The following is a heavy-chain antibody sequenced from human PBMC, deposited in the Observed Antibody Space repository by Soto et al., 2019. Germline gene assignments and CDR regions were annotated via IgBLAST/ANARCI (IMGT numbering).Heavy chain of an antibody. J-gene: IGHJ4*02. V-gene: IGHV3-48*04. CDR2: IFVDSTTI. D-gene: IGHD3-9*01. Sequence: GGSLRLSCVASGFSFSSYSLVWVRQAPGKGLEWVSYIFVDSTTIYYADSVKGRFTVSRDNAQNSLFLVINSLRAEDTAVYYCARDRDWAFDYWGQGTLVTVSS. CDR3: ARDRDWAFDY. CDR1: GFSFSSYS.